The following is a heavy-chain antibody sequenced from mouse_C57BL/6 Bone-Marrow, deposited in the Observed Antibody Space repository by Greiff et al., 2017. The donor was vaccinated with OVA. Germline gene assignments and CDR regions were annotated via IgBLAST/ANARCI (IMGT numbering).Heavy chain of an antibody. Sequence: QVQLQQPGAELVKPGASVTMSCKASGYTFTSYWITWVKQRPGQGLEWIGDIYPGSGSTNYNEKFKSKATLTVDTSSSTAYMQLSSLTSEDSAVYYCARWGTTVVATWRYYAMDYWGQGTSVTVSS. J-gene: IGHJ4*01. V-gene: IGHV1-55*01. CDR1: GYTFTSYW. CDR3: ARWGTTVVATWRYYAMDY. CDR2: IYPGSGST. D-gene: IGHD1-1*01.